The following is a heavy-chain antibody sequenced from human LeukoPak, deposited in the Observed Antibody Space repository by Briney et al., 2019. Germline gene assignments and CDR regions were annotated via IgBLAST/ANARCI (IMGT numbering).Heavy chain of an antibody. D-gene: IGHD5-18*01. Sequence: ASVKVSCKASGYTFITYYMHWVRQAPGQGLEWMGIIDPSGGRTTYAQKFQGRATMTRDTSTSTVYMELSSLRPEDTAVYYCASLLFVDTSVGYWGQGTLVTVSS. CDR1: GYTFITYY. J-gene: IGHJ4*02. CDR3: ASLLFVDTSVGY. V-gene: IGHV1-46*01. CDR2: IDPSGGRT.